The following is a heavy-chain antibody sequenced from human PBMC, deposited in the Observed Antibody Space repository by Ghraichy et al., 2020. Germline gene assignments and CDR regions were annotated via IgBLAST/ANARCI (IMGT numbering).Heavy chain of an antibody. V-gene: IGHV4-39*01. CDR1: GGSISSSSYY. J-gene: IGHJ4*02. D-gene: IGHD3-10*01. CDR2: IYYSGST. CDR3: ARCGANYYGSWSYYFDY. Sequence: SETLSLTCTVSGGSISSSSYYWGWIRQPPGKGLEWIGSIYYSGSTYYNPSLKSRVTISVDTSKNQFSLKLSSVTAADTAVYYCARCGANYYGSWSYYFDYWGQGTLVTVSS.